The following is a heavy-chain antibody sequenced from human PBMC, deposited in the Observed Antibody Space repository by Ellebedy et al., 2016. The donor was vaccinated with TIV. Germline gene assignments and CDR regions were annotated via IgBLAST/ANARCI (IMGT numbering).Heavy chain of an antibody. CDR3: ASVGSWDAFDI. Sequence: GESLKISCAASGFTVSSNYMSWVRQAPGKGLEWVSVIYSGGSTYYADSVKGRFTISRDNSKNTLYLQMNSLRAEDTAVYYCASVGSWDAFDIWGQGTMVTVSS. D-gene: IGHD1-26*01. CDR2: IYSGGST. V-gene: IGHV3-53*01. CDR1: GFTVSSNY. J-gene: IGHJ3*02.